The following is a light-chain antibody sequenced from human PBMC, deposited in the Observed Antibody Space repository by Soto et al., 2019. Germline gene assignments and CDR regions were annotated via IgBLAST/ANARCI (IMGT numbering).Light chain of an antibody. V-gene: IGKV4-1*01. CDR3: QQYYSKVT. CDR1: QSVLYSSNNNNY. CDR2: WAS. Sequence: DIVMTQSPDSLAVSLGERATINCKSSQSVLYSSNNNNYLAWYQQKPGQPPKLLIYWASTRESGVPYRFSGSGSGTDFTLTISSLQAEDVAVYYCQQYYSKVTFGQGTRLEIK. J-gene: IGKJ5*01.